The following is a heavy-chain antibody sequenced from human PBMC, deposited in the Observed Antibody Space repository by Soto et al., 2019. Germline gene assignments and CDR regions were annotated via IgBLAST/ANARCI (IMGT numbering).Heavy chain of an antibody. CDR1: GGSISSGGYY. D-gene: IGHD6-13*01. CDR3: ARGLWAAAGLKWFDP. J-gene: IGHJ5*02. Sequence: LSLTCTVSGGSISSGGYYWSWIRQHPGKGLGWIGYIYYSGSTYYNPSLKSRVTISVDTSKNQFSLKLSSVTAADTAVYYCARGLWAAAGLKWFDPWGQGTLVTVSS. CDR2: IYYSGST. V-gene: IGHV4-31*03.